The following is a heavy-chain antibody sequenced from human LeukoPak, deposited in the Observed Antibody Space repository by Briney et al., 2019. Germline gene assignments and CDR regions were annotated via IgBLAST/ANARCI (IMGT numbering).Heavy chain of an antibody. CDR3: ATNPTFGADY. J-gene: IGHJ4*02. D-gene: IGHD3-3*01. V-gene: IGHV1-69*06. Sequence: SVKVSCKASGGTFSSYAISWVRQAPGQGLEWMGGIIPIFGTANYAQKFQGRVTITADKSTSTAYMALSSLRSEDTAVYYCATNPTFGADYWGQGTLVTISS. CDR2: IIPIFGTA. CDR1: GGTFSSYA.